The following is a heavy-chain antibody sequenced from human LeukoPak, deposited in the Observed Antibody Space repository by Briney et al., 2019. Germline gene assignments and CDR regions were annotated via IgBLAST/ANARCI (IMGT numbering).Heavy chain of an antibody. CDR1: GLSFSSYG. V-gene: IGHV3-30*18. CDR3: AKDGPYTSSFDY. CDR2: ISPDGDNE. J-gene: IGHJ4*02. Sequence: GGSLRLSCAASGLSFSSYGMHRVRQGPGKGLEWVAAISPDGDNEYYADSVKGRITISRDNSKNTLYLQMNSLRSDDTAVYYCAKDGPYTSSFDYWGQGTLVIVSS. D-gene: IGHD6-13*01.